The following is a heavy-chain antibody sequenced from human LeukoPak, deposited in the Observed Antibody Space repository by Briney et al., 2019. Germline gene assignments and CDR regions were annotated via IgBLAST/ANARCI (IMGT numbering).Heavy chain of an antibody. D-gene: IGHD7-27*01. J-gene: IGHJ4*02. CDR2: ISSSSSYI. CDR1: GFTFSSYS. Sequence: GGSLRLSCAASGFTFSSYSMNWVRQAPGKGLEWVSSISSSSSYIYYADSVKGRFTISRDNAKNSLYLQMNSLRAEDTAVYYCERAVPTGVDYFDYWGQGTLVTVSS. V-gene: IGHV3-21*01. CDR3: ERAVPTGVDYFDY.